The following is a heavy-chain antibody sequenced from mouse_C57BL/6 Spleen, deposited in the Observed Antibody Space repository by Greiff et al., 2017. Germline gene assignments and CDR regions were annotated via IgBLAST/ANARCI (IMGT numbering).Heavy chain of an antibody. D-gene: IGHD2-2*01. V-gene: IGHV1-69*01. CDR3: ARWRYGHDRGAMDY. Sequence: QVQLQQPGAELVMPGASVKLSCKASGYTFTSYWMHWVKQRPGQGLEWIGEIDPSDSYTNYNQKFKGKSTLTVDKSSSTAYMQLSSLTSEDSAVYYCARWRYGHDRGAMDYWGQGTSVTVSS. CDR2: IDPSDSYT. J-gene: IGHJ4*01. CDR1: GYTFTSYW.